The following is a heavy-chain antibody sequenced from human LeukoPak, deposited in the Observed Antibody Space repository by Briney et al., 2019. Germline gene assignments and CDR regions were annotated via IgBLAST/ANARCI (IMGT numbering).Heavy chain of an antibody. CDR2: IIPIFGTA. D-gene: IGHD2-15*01. J-gene: IGHJ4*02. CDR1: GGTFSSYA. V-gene: IGHV1-69*06. CDR3: ARAARDVVVAATRYFYDY. Sequence: GASVKVSCKASGGTFSSYAISWVRQAPGQGLEWMGGIIPIFGTANYAQKFQGRVTITADKSTSTAYVELSSLRSEDTAVYYCARAARDVVVAATRYFYDYWGQGTLVTVSS.